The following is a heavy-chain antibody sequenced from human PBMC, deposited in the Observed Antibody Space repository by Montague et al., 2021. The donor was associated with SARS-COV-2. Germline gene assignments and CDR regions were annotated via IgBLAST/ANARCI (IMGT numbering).Heavy chain of an antibody. J-gene: IGHJ5*02. D-gene: IGHD2/OR15-2a*01. CDR3: ARSITLPAVLAS. V-gene: IGHV3-53*01. Sequence: SLRLSCAASGFTVNTNFMTWVRQAPGKGLEWISIIYSGGITYYADSVKGRFTISRDDSKNTMYLQMNSLRAEDTATYFCARSITLPAVLASWGQGTLVTVSS. CDR2: IYSGGIT. CDR1: GFTVNTNF.